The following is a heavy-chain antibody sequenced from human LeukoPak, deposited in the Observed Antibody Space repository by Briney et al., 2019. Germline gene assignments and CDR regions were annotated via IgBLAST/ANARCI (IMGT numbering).Heavy chain of an antibody. D-gene: IGHD1-26*01. CDR1: GFTFSSYA. Sequence: GGSLRLSCVASGFTFSSYAMHWVRQAPGKGLEWVAVIWYDGTNKCYADSVKGRASISRDNSKNTLYLQMNSLRDEDTALYYCVRSVGATHPGDYWGQGTLVTVSS. CDR3: VRSVGATHPGDY. CDR2: IWYDGTNK. J-gene: IGHJ4*02. V-gene: IGHV3-33*01.